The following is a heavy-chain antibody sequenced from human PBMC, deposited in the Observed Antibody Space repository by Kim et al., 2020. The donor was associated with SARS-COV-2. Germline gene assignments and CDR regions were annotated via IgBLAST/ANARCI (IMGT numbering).Heavy chain of an antibody. D-gene: IGHD4-17*01. CDR2: T. V-gene: IGHV3-23*01. Sequence: THYADSVKGRFTISRDNSKNTLYLQMNSLRTEDTAVYYCAKDPLTVTTADDWGQGTLVTVSS. CDR3: AKDPLTVTTADD. J-gene: IGHJ4*02.